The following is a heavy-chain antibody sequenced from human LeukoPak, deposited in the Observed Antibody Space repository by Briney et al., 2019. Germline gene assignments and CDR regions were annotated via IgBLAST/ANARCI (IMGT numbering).Heavy chain of an antibody. CDR3: ARVLYSNYLEY. CDR2: ISSSGSTI. CDR1: GFTFSDYY. J-gene: IGHJ4*02. Sequence: GGSLRLSCAASGFTFSDYYMSWIRQAPGKGLEGVSYISSSGSTIYYADSVKGRFTISRDNAKNSLYLQMNSLRAEDTAVYYCARVLYSNYLEYWGQGTLVTVSS. D-gene: IGHD4-11*01. V-gene: IGHV3-11*04.